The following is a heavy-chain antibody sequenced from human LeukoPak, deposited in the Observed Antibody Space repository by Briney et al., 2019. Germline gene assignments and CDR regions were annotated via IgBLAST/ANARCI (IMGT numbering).Heavy chain of an antibody. V-gene: IGHV3-48*01. CDR2: ISSSGSTI. D-gene: IGHD5-18*01. CDR3: ARTTAMDPDYYFDY. J-gene: IGHJ4*02. Sequence: GGSLRLSCAASGFTFSSYSMNWVRQAPGKGLEWVSYISSSGSTIYYEDSVKGRFTISRDNSKNTLYLQMNSLRAEDTAVYYCARTTAMDPDYYFDYWGQGTLVTVSS. CDR1: GFTFSSYS.